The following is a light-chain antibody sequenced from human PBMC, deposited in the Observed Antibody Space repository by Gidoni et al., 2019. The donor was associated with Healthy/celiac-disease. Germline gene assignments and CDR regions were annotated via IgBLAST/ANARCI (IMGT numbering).Light chain of an antibody. CDR1: QSISSY. CDR2: AAS. Sequence: DIQMTRSPSYLSASVGDRVTITCRASQSISSYLNWYQQKPGKAPKLLIYAASSLQSGVPSRFSGSGSGTAFTLTISSLQPEDFATYYCQQSYSTPLTFXGXTKVELK. V-gene: IGKV1-39*01. CDR3: QQSYSTPLT. J-gene: IGKJ4*01.